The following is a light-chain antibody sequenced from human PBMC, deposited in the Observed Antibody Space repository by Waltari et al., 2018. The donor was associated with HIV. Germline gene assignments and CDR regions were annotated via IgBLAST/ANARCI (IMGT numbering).Light chain of an antibody. CDR2: EVM. CDR3: CSYVGGDTWV. J-gene: IGLJ3*02. V-gene: IGLV2-23*02. Sequence: QSALAQPASVSGSPGQSITISCPGTRSAFETYNLVSWYQQHPGKAPKLLLYEVMKRPSGVSTRFSGSMSANTASLTISGLQAEDEADYYCCSYVGGDTWVFGGGTKLTVL. CDR1: RSAFETYNL.